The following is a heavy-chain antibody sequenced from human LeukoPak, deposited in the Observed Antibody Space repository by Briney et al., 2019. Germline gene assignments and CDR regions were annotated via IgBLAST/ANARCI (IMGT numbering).Heavy chain of an antibody. V-gene: IGHV3-23*01. CDR2: ISGSGGST. CDR3: AKGRRYNILTGYYVSEVDP. CDR1: GFTFGDYA. J-gene: IGHJ5*02. D-gene: IGHD3-9*01. Sequence: GGSLRLSCTASGFTFGDYAMSWVRQAPGKGLEWVSAISGSGGSTYYADSVKGRFTISRDNSKNTLYLQMNSLRADDTAVYYCAKGRRYNILTGYYVSEVDPWGQGTQVTVSS.